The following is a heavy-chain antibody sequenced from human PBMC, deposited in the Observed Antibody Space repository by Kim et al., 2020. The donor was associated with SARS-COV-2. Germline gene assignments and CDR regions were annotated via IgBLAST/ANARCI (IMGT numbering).Heavy chain of an antibody. D-gene: IGHD2-15*01. Sequence: GGSLRLSCVASGFTFASYSANWVRQAPGKGLEWVSSISSARAYKYYADSVKGRFTISRDNAKNSLYLQMDSLRAEDTAVYHCATSPGYCSGGSCHVEDPCYWGQGTLVTVSS. CDR3: ATSPGYCSGGSCHVEDPCY. J-gene: IGHJ4*02. CDR2: ISSARAYK. V-gene: IGHV3-21*01. CDR1: GFTFASYS.